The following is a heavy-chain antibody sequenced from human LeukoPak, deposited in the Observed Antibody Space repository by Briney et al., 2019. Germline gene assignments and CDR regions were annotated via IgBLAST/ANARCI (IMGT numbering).Heavy chain of an antibody. Sequence: PSETLSLTCTVSGGSISSYYWSWIRQPPGKGLEWIGYIYYSGSTNYNPSLKSRVTISVDTSKNQFSLKLSSVTAADTAAYYCARVAVRGVIQYWGQGTLVTVSS. D-gene: IGHD3-10*01. V-gene: IGHV4-59*01. CDR2: IYYSGST. CDR1: GGSISSYY. J-gene: IGHJ4*02. CDR3: ARVAVRGVIQY.